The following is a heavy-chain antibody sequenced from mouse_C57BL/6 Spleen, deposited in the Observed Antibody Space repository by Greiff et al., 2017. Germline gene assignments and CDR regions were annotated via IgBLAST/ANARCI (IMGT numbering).Heavy chain of an antibody. CDR2: INPNYGTT. J-gene: IGHJ2*01. V-gene: IGHV1-39*01. CDR1: GCSFTDYN. Sequence: VQLKESGPELVKPGASVKISCKASGCSFTDYNMTWVKQSTGKSLEWIGVINPNYGTTSYNQKFKGKATLTVDQSSSTAYMQLNSLTSEDSAFYYCARGDGSSYLDDWDQGTTLTVSS. CDR3: ARGDGSSYLDD. D-gene: IGHD1-1*01.